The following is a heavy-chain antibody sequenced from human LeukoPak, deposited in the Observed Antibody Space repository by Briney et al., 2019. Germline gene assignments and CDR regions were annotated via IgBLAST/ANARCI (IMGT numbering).Heavy chain of an antibody. J-gene: IGHJ4*02. CDR2: FGTRSTSI. CDR1: GFTFSGYS. Sequence: GGSLRLSCTASGFTFSGYSMNWIRQAPGKGLEWVSSFGTRSTSIYHAGSVKGRFAISRDNAKNSLYLQMNSLRAEDTALYHCAREVSEGFDFWGQGTLVTVSS. D-gene: IGHD3-22*01. CDR3: AREVSEGFDF. V-gene: IGHV3-21*01.